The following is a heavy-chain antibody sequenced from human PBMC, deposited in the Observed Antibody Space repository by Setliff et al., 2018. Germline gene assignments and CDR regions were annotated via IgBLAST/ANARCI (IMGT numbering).Heavy chain of an antibody. J-gene: IGHJ6*02. CDR1: GGSFSGYY. CDR2: INHSGST. Sequence: SETLSLTCAVYGGSFSGYYWSWIRQPPGKGLEWIGEINHSGSTNYNPSLKSRVTISVDTSKNQFSLKLSSVTAADTAVYYRARGKVLYDYVWGSYRYEDYYYGMDVWGQGTTVTVSS. CDR3: ARGKVLYDYVWGSYRYEDYYYGMDV. V-gene: IGHV4-34*01. D-gene: IGHD3-16*02.